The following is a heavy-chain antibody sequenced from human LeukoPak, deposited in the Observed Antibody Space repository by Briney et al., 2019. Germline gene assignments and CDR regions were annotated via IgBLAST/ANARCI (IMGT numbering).Heavy chain of an antibody. V-gene: IGHV4-38-2*02. Sequence: SETLSLTCTVSHYSISSNYYWGWIRQPPGKGLEWIGSIYHSGSTYYNPSLKSRVTISVDTSKNQFSLKLTSVTAADTAVYYCARSRSYMSYWGQGTLVNVSS. CDR1: HYSISSNYY. D-gene: IGHD3-22*01. CDR2: IYHSGST. CDR3: ARSRSYMSY. J-gene: IGHJ4*02.